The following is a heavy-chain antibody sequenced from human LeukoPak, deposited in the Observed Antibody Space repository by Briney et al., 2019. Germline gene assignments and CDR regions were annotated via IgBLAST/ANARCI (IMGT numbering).Heavy chain of an antibody. CDR1: GFTYSTNY. J-gene: IGHJ3*02. D-gene: IGHD6-6*01. V-gene: IGHV3-66*01. CDR2: IYSGGST. Sequence: PGGSLRLSCGASGFTYSTNYMSWVRQAPGKGLEWVSIIYSGGSTYYADSVKGRFTISRDNSKNTLYLQMNSLRAEDTAVYYCASYRYGSSFAFDIWGQGTMVTVSS. CDR3: ASYRYGSSFAFDI.